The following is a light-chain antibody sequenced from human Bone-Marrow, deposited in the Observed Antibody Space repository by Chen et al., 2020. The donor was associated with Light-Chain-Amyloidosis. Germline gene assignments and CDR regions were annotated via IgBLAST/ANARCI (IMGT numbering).Light chain of an antibody. Sequence: QSVLTQPPSASGTPGQRVTISCSGASSNIGINYVYWYQQLPGTAPKLLIYGNSNRPAGVPARFSGSKSGTSASLAITGLQAEDEADYYCQSYDSSLSGWVFGGGTKLTVL. CDR1: SSNIGINY. CDR3: QSYDSSLSGWV. J-gene: IGLJ3*02. V-gene: IGLV1-40*01. CDR2: GNS.